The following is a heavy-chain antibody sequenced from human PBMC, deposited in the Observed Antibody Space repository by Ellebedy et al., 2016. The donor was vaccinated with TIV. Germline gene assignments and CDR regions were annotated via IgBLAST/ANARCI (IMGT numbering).Heavy chain of an antibody. CDR2: IGPSGASGAST. Sequence: GESLKISCAASGFTFSSYAMNWVRQAPGKGLEWVSGIGPSGASGASTYYADSVKGRLTISRDSSKNTLYLQMNSLRAEDTAVYYCARDLYIGEGDAFDIWGQGTMVTVSS. J-gene: IGHJ3*02. CDR1: GFTFSSYA. V-gene: IGHV3-23*01. CDR3: ARDLYIGEGDAFDI. D-gene: IGHD3-10*01.